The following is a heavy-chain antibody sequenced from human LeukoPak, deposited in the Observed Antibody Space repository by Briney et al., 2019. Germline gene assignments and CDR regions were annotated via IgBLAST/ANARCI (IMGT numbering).Heavy chain of an antibody. CDR1: GFAFSSYW. CDR3: ARGRLTIFGVVITPETDY. V-gene: IGHV3-7*01. D-gene: IGHD3-3*01. J-gene: IGHJ4*02. Sequence: GGSLRLSCAASGFAFSSYWMSWVRQAPGKGLEWVANIKQDGSEKYYVDSVKGRFTISRDNAKNSLYLQMNSLRAEDTAVYYCARGRLTIFGVVITPETDYWGQGTLVTVSS. CDR2: IKQDGSEK.